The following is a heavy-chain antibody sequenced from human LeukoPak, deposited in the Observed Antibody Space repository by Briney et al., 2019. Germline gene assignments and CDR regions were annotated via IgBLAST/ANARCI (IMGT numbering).Heavy chain of an antibody. Sequence: GGSLSLSCAASGFTFSDYYMSWIRQAPGKGLEWVSYISSSGSTIYYADSVKGRFTISRDNAKNSLYLQMNSLRAEDTAVYYCARLDYGDYHFIDYWGQGTLVTVSS. CDR1: GFTFSDYY. CDR2: ISSSGSTI. V-gene: IGHV3-11*01. J-gene: IGHJ4*02. D-gene: IGHD4-17*01. CDR3: ARLDYGDYHFIDY.